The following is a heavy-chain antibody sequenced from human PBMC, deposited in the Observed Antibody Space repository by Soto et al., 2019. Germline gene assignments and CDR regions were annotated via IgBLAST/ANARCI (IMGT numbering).Heavy chain of an antibody. D-gene: IGHD3-16*02. Sequence: SETLSLTCAVYGGSFSGDYWSWIRQPAGKGQEWIGEINHSGSTNYNPSLKSRVTISVDTSKNQFSLKLSSVTAADTAVYYCARFKRAYDYIWGSYPAYFDYWGQGTLVTISS. J-gene: IGHJ4*02. V-gene: IGHV4-34*01. CDR2: INHSGST. CDR1: GGSFSGDY. CDR3: ARFKRAYDYIWGSYPAYFDY.